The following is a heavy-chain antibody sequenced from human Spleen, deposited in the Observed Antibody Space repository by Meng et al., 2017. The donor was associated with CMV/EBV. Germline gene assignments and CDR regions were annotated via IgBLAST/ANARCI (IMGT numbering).Heavy chain of an antibody. J-gene: IGHJ4*02. Sequence: ASVKVSCKASGYTFTSYDINWVRQATGQGFEWMGWMNPNSGNTGYAQKFQGRVTMTRNTSISTAYMELSSLRSEDTAVYYCARGVETNKLSDYWGQGTLVTVSS. D-gene: IGHD2/OR15-2a*01. CDR3: ARGVETNKLSDY. V-gene: IGHV1-8*01. CDR2: MNPNSGNT. CDR1: GYTFTSYD.